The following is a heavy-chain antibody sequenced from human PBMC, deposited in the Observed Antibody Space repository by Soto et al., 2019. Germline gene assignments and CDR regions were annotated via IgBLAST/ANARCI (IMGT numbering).Heavy chain of an antibody. D-gene: IGHD6-19*01. CDR3: AKDLGWYVGPDFDY. Sequence: EVQLLESGGGLVQPGGSLRLSCAASGFTFSSYAMSWVRQAPGKGLEWVSAISGSGGITYYADSVKGRFTISRDNSKNTLYLQMNRLRAEDTAVYYCAKDLGWYVGPDFDYWGQGTLVTVSS. CDR2: ISGSGGIT. CDR1: GFTFSSYA. J-gene: IGHJ4*02. V-gene: IGHV3-23*01.